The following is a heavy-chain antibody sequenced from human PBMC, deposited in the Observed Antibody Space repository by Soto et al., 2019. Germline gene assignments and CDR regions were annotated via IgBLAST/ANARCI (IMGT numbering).Heavy chain of an antibody. Sequence: GGSLRLSCAASGFTFSSYGMHWVRQAPGKGLEWVAVISYDGSNKYYADSVKGRFTISRDNSKNTLYLQMNSLRAEDMAVYYCAKDVTFRAATVQIDYWGQGTLVTVSS. CDR3: AKDVTFRAATVQIDY. CDR1: GFTFSSYG. CDR2: ISYDGSNK. V-gene: IGHV3-30*18. J-gene: IGHJ4*02. D-gene: IGHD2-15*01.